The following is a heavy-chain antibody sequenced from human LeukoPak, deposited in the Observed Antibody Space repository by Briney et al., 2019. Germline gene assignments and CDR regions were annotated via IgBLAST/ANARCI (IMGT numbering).Heavy chain of an antibody. Sequence: PSETLSLTCTVSGGSISSSNWWSWVRQPPGKGLEWIGEIYHSGSTNYNPSLKNRVTISVDKSKNQFSLKLSSVTAADTAVYYCARVSIAAAGIDWFDPWGQGTLATVSS. D-gene: IGHD6-13*01. V-gene: IGHV4-4*02. CDR1: GGSISSSNW. J-gene: IGHJ5*02. CDR2: IYHSGST. CDR3: ARVSIAAAGIDWFDP.